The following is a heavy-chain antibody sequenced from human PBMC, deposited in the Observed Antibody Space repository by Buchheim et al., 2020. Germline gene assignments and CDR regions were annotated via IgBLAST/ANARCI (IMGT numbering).Heavy chain of an antibody. D-gene: IGHD3-22*01. CDR3: ARDGVRDNSGYPDY. CDR2: IDPSGGTT. CDR1: GYTFTNYY. J-gene: IGHJ4*02. Sequence: QVQVVQSGAEVKKPGASVKVSCKASGYTFTNYYIHWVRQAPGQGLEWMGMIDPSGGTTRYAQQLQGRVTLTRDTSTSTVHMELSSLRSEDTAVYYCARDGVRDNSGYPDYWGQGTL. V-gene: IGHV1-46*01.